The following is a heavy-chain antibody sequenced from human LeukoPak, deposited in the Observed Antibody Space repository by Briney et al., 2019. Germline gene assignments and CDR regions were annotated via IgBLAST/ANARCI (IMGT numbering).Heavy chain of an antibody. V-gene: IGHV4-59*08. CDR3: ARHGPANSFDY. CDR1: GAPIRPYY. J-gene: IGHJ4*02. CDR2: MYYSGTR. Sequence: SETLSLTCSVSGAPIRPYYWSWLRQPPGKGLEWIGFMYYSGTRNYNRCLSSRITISVDTSKNQFSLHLTSVTAADTAVYYCARHGPANSFDYWGRGNLVTVSS. D-gene: IGHD1/OR15-1a*01.